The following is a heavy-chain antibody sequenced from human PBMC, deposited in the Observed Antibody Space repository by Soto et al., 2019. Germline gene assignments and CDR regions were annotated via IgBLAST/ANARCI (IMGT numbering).Heavy chain of an antibody. Sequence: SVKVSCKASGGTFSSYAISWVRQAPGQGLEWMGRIIPFIGTANYAQKFQGRVTITADESTSTAYMELTSLRSEDTAVYYCARVVMTTVPASYYYCMDVWGQGTTVTVSS. D-gene: IGHD4-4*01. V-gene: IGHV1-69*11. CDR1: GGTFSSYA. CDR3: ARVVMTTVPASYYYCMDV. J-gene: IGHJ6*02. CDR2: IIPFIGTA.